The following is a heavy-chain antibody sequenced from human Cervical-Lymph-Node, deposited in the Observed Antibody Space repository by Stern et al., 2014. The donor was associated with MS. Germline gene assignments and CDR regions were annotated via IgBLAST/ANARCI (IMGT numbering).Heavy chain of an antibody. CDR1: GGTFSDSS. D-gene: IGHD2-21*02. CDR2: IIPLFGAA. J-gene: IGHJ5*02. V-gene: IGHV1-69*01. CDR3: ARGAYCGGDCYWGWYAL. Sequence: QVQLLQPGAEVKKPGSSVKVSCKASGGTFSDSSISWVRQAPGQGLEWVGGIIPLFGAADYAQSFQGRVTITADESNVTAYMELTSLTSEDTAVYYCARGAYCGGDCYWGWYALWGQGTLVTVSS.